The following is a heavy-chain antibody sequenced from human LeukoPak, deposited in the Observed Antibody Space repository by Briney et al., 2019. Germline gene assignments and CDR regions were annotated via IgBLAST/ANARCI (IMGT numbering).Heavy chain of an antibody. V-gene: IGHV3-7*01. J-gene: IGHJ4*02. CDR2: IKQDGSEK. D-gene: IGHD4-11*01. CDR1: GFTFSSYW. CDR3: ARDPDPVTSLHFDY. Sequence: GGSLRLSCAASGFTFSSYWMSWVRQAPGKGLEWVANIKQDGSEKYYVDSVKGRFTISRDNAKNSLYLQMNSLRAEDTAVYYCARDPDPVTSLHFDYWGQGTLVTVSS.